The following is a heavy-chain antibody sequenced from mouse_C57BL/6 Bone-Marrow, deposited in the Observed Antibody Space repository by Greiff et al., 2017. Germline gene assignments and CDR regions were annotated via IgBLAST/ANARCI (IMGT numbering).Heavy chain of an antibody. CDR1: GYAFTNYL. J-gene: IGHJ3*01. Sequence: QVQLKQSGAELVRPGTSVKVSCKASGYAFTNYLIEWVKQRPGQGLEWIGVINPGSGGTNYNEKFKGKATLTADKSSSTAYMQLSSLTSEDSAVYFCARGDYYGSSFFAYWGQGTLVTVSA. D-gene: IGHD1-1*01. V-gene: IGHV1-54*01. CDR2: INPGSGGT. CDR3: ARGDYYGSSFFAY.